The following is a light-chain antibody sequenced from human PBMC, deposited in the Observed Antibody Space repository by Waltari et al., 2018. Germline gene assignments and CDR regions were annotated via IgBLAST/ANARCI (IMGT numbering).Light chain of an antibody. Sequence: ELVLTQSPGPPSLSAGERATLSCMASQTLNNNYLAWYQQKPGQSPGLLIFAASKRATGVPDRFSGSGSGTDFTLTISILEPEDFAMYYCQQYGSSPYSFGQGARVDFK. CDR2: AAS. J-gene: IGKJ2*01. CDR3: QQYGSSPYS. V-gene: IGKV3-20*01. CDR1: QTLNNNY.